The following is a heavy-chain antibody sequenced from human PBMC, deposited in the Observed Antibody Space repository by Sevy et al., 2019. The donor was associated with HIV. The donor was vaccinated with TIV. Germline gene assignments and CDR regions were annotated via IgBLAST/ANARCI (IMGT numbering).Heavy chain of an antibody. CDR1: GFTFSKYA. D-gene: IGHD6-6*01. Sequence: GGSLRLSCAASGFTFSKYAMTWVRQAPGKGLEWVSTISVSAETYYADAVKGRFAISRDNSKNTLYLQFNSLGADDTAVYYCAQGSIAAPRIFDYWGQGTLVTVSS. CDR2: ISVSAET. V-gene: IGHV3-23*01. J-gene: IGHJ4*02. CDR3: AQGSIAAPRIFDY.